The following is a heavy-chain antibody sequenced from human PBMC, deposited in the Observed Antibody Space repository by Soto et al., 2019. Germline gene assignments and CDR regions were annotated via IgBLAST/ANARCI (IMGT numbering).Heavy chain of an antibody. V-gene: IGHV3-30-3*01. CDR2: ISYDGSNK. Sequence: PGGSLRLSCAASGFTFSSYAMHWVRQAPGKGLEWVAVISYDGSNKYYADSVKGRFTISRDNSKNTLYLQMNSLRAEDTAVYYCARDPHLAARPGYSNWFDPWGQGTLVTVSS. J-gene: IGHJ5*02. CDR1: GFTFSSYA. CDR3: ARDPHLAARPGYSNWFDP. D-gene: IGHD6-6*01.